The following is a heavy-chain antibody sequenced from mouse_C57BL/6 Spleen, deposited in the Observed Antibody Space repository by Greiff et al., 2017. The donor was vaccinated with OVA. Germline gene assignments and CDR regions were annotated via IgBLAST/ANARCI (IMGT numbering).Heavy chain of an antibody. CDR3: ARGAYYSNYGGAY. Sequence: VQLQQSGPELVKPGASVKIPCKASGYTFTDYNMDWVKQSHGKSLEWIGDINPNNGGTIYNQKFKGKATLTVDKSSSTAYMELRSLTSEDTAVYYCARGAYYSNYGGAYWGQGTLVTVSA. D-gene: IGHD2-5*01. V-gene: IGHV1-18*01. CDR2: INPNNGGT. CDR1: GYTFTDYN. J-gene: IGHJ3*01.